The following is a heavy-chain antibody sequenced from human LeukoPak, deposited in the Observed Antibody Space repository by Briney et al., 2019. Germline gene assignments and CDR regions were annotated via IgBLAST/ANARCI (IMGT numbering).Heavy chain of an antibody. J-gene: IGHJ4*02. CDR2: IYYSGST. V-gene: IGHV4-31*11. D-gene: IGHD5-24*01. CDR1: GGSISSGGYS. CDR3: ARAKDPNRWLQVGQGGEYYFDY. Sequence: SETLSLTCAVSGGSISSGGYSWSWIRQPPGKGLEWIGYIYYSGSTYYNPSLKSRVTISVDTSKNQFSLKLSSVTAADTAVYYCARAKDPNRWLQVGQGGEYYFDYWGQGTLVTVSS.